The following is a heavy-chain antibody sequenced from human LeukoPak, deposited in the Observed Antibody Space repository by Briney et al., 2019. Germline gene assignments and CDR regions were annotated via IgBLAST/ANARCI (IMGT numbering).Heavy chain of an antibody. CDR3: ARDSGGTTGREYFDY. V-gene: IGHV1-46*01. CDR2: INPSGGST. D-gene: IGHD4-17*01. Sequence: ASVKVSCKASGYTFTSYYMHWVRQAPGQGLEWMGIINPSGGSTSYAQKFQGGVTMTRDTSTSTVYMELSSLRSEDTAVYYCARDSGGTTGREYFDYWGQGTLVTVSS. CDR1: GYTFTSYY. J-gene: IGHJ4*02.